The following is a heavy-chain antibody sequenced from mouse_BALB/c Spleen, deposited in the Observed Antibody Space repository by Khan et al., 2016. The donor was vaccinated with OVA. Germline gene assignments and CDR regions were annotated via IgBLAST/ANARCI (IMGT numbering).Heavy chain of an antibody. D-gene: IGHD2-2*01. CDR2: IDPFSGDT. CDR1: GYSFTSYY. CDR3: TRHGYVAWFTY. J-gene: IGHJ3*01. Sequence: VQLKQSGPELMKPGASVKISCKASGYSFTSYYIHWVMPSHGKSLEWIGYIDPFSGDTTYNQKFKGKATLTVDKSSSTAYIHLSSLTSEDSAVYYCTRHGYVAWFTYWGQGTLVTVSA. V-gene: IGHV1S135*01.